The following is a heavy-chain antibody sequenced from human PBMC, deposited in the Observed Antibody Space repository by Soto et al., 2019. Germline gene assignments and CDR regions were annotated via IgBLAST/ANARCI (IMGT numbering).Heavy chain of an antibody. CDR1: GGSISSGGYY. CDR3: ARLIVVVVAATPVSAFDI. CDR2: IYYSGST. Sequence: SETLSLTCTVSGGSISSGGYYWSWIRQHPGKGLEWIGYIYYSGSTYYNPSLRSRVTISVDTSKNQFSLKLNSVTAADTAVYYCARLIVVVVAATPVSAFDIWGQGTMVTVSS. J-gene: IGHJ3*02. V-gene: IGHV4-31*03. D-gene: IGHD2-15*01.